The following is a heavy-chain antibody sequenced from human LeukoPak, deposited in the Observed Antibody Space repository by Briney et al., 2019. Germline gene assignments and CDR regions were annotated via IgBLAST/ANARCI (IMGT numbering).Heavy chain of an antibody. D-gene: IGHD2-2*01. Sequence: SETLSLTCTVSGGSISSYYWSWIRQPPGKGLEWIGYIYYSGSTNYNTSLKSRVTISVDTSKNQFSLKLSSVTAADTAVYYCARDHCSSTSCYPVVDIWGQGTMVTVSS. CDR3: ARDHCSSTSCYPVVDI. CDR1: GGSISSYY. V-gene: IGHV4-59*01. CDR2: IYYSGST. J-gene: IGHJ3*02.